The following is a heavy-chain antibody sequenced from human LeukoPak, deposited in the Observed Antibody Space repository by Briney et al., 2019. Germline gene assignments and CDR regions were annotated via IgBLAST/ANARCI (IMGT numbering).Heavy chain of an antibody. CDR3: ARASLLSSPYSYSPFDY. CDR2: IFTSGIT. CDR1: GGSISIYY. Sequence: SETLSLTCTVSGGSISIYYWNWIRQPAGKGLEWIGRIFTSGITNYNPSLKSRVTMSVDTSKNQFSLKLSSVTAADTAVYYCARASLLSSPYSYSPFDYWGQGTLVTVSS. J-gene: IGHJ4*02. D-gene: IGHD2-15*01. V-gene: IGHV4-4*07.